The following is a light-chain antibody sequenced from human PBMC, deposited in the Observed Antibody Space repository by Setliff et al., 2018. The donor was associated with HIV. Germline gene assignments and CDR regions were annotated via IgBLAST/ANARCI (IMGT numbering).Light chain of an antibody. CDR1: TSDVGGYNY. V-gene: IGLV2-14*01. CDR2: EVN. CDR3: RSYTSSSTLL. J-gene: IGLJ3*02. Sequence: QSALTQHASVSGSPGQSITISCAGTTSDVGGYNYVSWYQQHPGKAPKLMIYEVNNRPSGVSNRFFGSKSGNTASLTISGLQAEDEADYYCRSYTSSSTLLFGGGTKVTVL.